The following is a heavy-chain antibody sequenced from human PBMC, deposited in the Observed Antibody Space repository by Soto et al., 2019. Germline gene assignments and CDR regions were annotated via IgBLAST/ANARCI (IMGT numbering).Heavy chain of an antibody. CDR2: IVPVVTTT. D-gene: IGHD2-21*02. CDR3: ARDPSCGGDCHFDL. Sequence: HVQLVQSGAEVKRPGSSVKVSCKTSGDIFSNYAISWVRQAPGQGLEWMGGIVPVVTTTNYAQKFQGRVTITADESTTTVYMELSSLTSEDTAVYYCARDPSCGGDCHFDLWGQGTLVTVSS. J-gene: IGHJ5*02. V-gene: IGHV1-69*12. CDR1: GDIFSNYA.